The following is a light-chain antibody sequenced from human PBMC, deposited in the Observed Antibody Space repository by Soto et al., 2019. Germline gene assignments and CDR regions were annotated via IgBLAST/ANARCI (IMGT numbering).Light chain of an antibody. Sequence: EIVMTQSPATLSVSPGGTVTLSCRASQSVSSDLAWYQQKPGQAPRLLISRASSRPTGFPARFSGSGSGTEFTLTISSRQSEDFAVYYCQQYNNWSVFGGGTKVEIK. J-gene: IGKJ4*01. CDR2: RAS. CDR1: QSVSSD. V-gene: IGKV3-15*01. CDR3: QQYNNWSV.